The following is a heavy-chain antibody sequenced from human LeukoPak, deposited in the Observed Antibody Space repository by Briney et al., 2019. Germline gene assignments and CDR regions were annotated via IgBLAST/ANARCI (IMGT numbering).Heavy chain of an antibody. CDR1: GGSISSSSYY. J-gene: IGHJ4*02. V-gene: IGHV3-7*01. CDR2: IHQDGSEK. CDR3: FAPFDY. Sequence: PSETLSLTCTVSGGSISSSSYYWGWIRQPPGKGLEWVANIHQDGSEKYYVDSVKGRFTISRDNAKKSLFLQMNSLRVEDTAVYYCFAPFDYWGQGTLVTVSS.